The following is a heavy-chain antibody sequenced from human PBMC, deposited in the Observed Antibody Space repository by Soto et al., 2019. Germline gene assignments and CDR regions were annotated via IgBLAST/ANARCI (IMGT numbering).Heavy chain of an antibody. CDR1: GFTFSSYG. CDR2: ISYDGSNK. Sequence: GGSLRLSCAASGFTFSSYGMHWVRQAPGKGLEWVAVISYDGSNKYYADSVKGRFTISRDNSKNTLYLQMNSLRAEDTAVYYCAKDGYYYDSSGYPPVNWGQGTLVTVSS. CDR3: AKDGYYYDSSGYPPVN. J-gene: IGHJ4*02. V-gene: IGHV3-30*18. D-gene: IGHD3-22*01.